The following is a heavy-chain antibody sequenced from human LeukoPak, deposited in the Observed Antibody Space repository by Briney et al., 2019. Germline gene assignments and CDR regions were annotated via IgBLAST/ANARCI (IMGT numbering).Heavy chain of an antibody. CDR1: SSILSVFC. V-gene: IGHV3-7*01. J-gene: IGHJ4*02. D-gene: IGHD1-26*01. CDR3: ARGGHDEATWYY. CDR2: IKQDGSDK. Sequence: SLRPSRAPDSSILSVFCVSSARHPPREWREWLADIKQDGSDKWYVDSVKGRFTITRDNAKNSLYLQMKSLRAEDKALYYCARGGHDEATWYYWGQGTRVTVSA.